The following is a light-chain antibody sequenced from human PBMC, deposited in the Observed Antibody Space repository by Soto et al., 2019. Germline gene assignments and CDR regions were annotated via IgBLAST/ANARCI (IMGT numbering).Light chain of an antibody. CDR3: QQYGSSPLT. V-gene: IGKV3-20*01. CDR1: QSVSNNY. Sequence: EIMLTQSPGTLSLSPGERATLSCRASQSVSNNYLAWYQQKPGQAPRLLISGASSRATGIPDRFNGSGSGTDFTLTISRLEPEDFAVYYCQQYGSSPLTFGGGTKVEIK. CDR2: GAS. J-gene: IGKJ4*01.